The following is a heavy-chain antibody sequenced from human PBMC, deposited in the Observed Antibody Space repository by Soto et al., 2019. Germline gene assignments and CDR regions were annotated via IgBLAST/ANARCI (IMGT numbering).Heavy chain of an antibody. CDR1: GDSLSSNSAI. Sequence: PSQTLSLTCAIFGDSLSSNSAIWNWFRQSPSRGLEWLGRTYYTSKWYNDYAVSVKSRISINPDTSKTQVSLQLNSVTPEDTAVYYCARVYSSGWSFYYGTDVWGQGTTVTVSS. J-gene: IGHJ6*02. CDR3: ARVYSSGWSFYYGTDV. CDR2: TYYTSKWYN. D-gene: IGHD6-19*01. V-gene: IGHV6-1*01.